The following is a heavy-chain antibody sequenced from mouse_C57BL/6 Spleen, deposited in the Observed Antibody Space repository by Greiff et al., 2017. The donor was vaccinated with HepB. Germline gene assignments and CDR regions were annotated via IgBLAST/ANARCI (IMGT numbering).Heavy chain of an antibody. CDR2: ISDGGSYT. CDR1: GFTFSSYA. V-gene: IGHV5-4*01. J-gene: IGHJ2*01. CDR3: ARDGSSPY. Sequence: VQLKESGGGLVKPGGSLKLSCAASGFTFSSYAMSWVRQTPEKRLEWVATISDGGSYTYYPDNVKGRFTISRDNAKNNLYLQMSNLKSEDTAMYYCARDGSSPYWGQGTTLTVSS. D-gene: IGHD1-1*01.